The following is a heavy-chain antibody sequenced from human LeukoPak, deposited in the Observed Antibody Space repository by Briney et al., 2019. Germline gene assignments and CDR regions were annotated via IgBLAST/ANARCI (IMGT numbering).Heavy chain of an antibody. Sequence: SETLSLTCSVSGASISSGSNYWGWIRQPPGKTLEWIGSIYSSGSTYYNPSLKSRVIIIIDTPKNHFSLTLSSVTAADTAVYYCARISFSYDSSGYYYKYFQHWGQGTLVTVSS. CDR1: GASISSGSNY. D-gene: IGHD3-22*01. V-gene: IGHV4-39*07. J-gene: IGHJ1*01. CDR3: ARISFSYDSSGYYYKYFQH. CDR2: IYSSGST.